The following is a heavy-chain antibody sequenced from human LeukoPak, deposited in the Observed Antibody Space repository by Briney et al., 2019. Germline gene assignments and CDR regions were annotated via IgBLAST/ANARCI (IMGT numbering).Heavy chain of an antibody. CDR2: IKQDGSEK. V-gene: IGHV3-7*01. D-gene: IGHD3-22*01. CDR3: ARDRAYRYYDSSGYYPF. CDR1: GFTFSSYW. J-gene: IGHJ4*02. Sequence: GGSLRLSCAASGFTFSSYWMSWVRQAPGKGLEWVANIKQDGSEKYYVDSVKGRFTISRDNAKNSLYLQMNSLRAEDTDVYYCARDRAYRYYDSSGYYPFWGQGTLVTVSS.